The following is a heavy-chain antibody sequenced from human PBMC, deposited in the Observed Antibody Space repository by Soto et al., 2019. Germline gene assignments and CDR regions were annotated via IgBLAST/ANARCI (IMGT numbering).Heavy chain of an antibody. CDR2: IIPILGIA. D-gene: IGHD3-16*01. Sequence: QVQLVQSGAEVKKPGSSVKVSCKASGGTFSSYTISWVRQAPGQGLEWMGRIIPILGIANYAQKFQGRVTIXXDKSTSTAYMELSSLRSEDTAVYYCARGGSSHPDYWGQGTLVTVSS. J-gene: IGHJ4*02. V-gene: IGHV1-69*02. CDR3: ARGGSSHPDY. CDR1: GGTFSSYT.